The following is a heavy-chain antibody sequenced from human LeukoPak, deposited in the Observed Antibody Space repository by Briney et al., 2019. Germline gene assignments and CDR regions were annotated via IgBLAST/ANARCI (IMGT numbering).Heavy chain of an antibody. J-gene: IGHJ4*02. CDR2: IYYSGST. CDR3: ARSDWYSGYYSN. CDR1: GGSISSYY. D-gene: IGHD3-22*01. V-gene: IGHV4-59*01. Sequence: PSETLSLTCTFSGGSISSYYWSWIRQPPGKGLEWIGYIYYSGSTNYNPSLKSRVTISVDTSKNQFSLKLSSVTAADTAVYYCARSDWYSGYYSNWGQGTLVTVSS.